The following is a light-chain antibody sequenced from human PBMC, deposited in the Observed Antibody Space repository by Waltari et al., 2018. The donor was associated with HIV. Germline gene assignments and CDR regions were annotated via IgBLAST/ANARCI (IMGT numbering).Light chain of an antibody. CDR2: SNY. V-gene: IGLV1-44*01. CDR1: SSHIGSNT. J-gene: IGLJ3*02. Sequence: QSVLTQPPSASGTPGQRVHIPCSGSSSHIGSNTVSWYKQLPGWAPKLLIYSNYHRPSGVPDRFSGSKSGTSASLAISGLQSEDEADYYCATWDDSLNGRVFGGGTKLTVL. CDR3: ATWDDSLNGRV.